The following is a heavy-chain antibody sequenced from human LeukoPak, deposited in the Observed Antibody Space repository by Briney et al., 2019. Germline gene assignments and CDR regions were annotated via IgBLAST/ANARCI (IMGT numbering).Heavy chain of an antibody. CDR2: INNDGSST. D-gene: IGHD2-2*01. J-gene: IGHJ4*02. CDR1: GFTFSSHW. V-gene: IGHV3-74*01. Sequence: GGTLRLSCAASGFTFSSHWMHWVRHAPGQGLVWVSRINNDGSSTSYADSVQGRFTISRDNAKNAVYLQMNSLRAEDTAVYYCVRVNCSSSTSCATVDFWGQGTLVTVSS. CDR3: VRVNCSSSTSCATVDF.